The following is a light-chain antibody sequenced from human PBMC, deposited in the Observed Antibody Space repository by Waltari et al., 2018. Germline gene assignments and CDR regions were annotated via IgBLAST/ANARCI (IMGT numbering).Light chain of an antibody. CDR1: QGISNE. CDR3: QKYNTGLT. CDR2: AAS. J-gene: IGKJ4*01. V-gene: IGKV1-27*01. Sequence: IQMTQSPSSLSASVGDRVPITCRASQGISNELSWFQQKPGKVPKLLIYAASTLPLGVPSRVSGRGSGTDFSLTISSLQPDDVATYYCQKYNTGLTFGGGTKVEIK.